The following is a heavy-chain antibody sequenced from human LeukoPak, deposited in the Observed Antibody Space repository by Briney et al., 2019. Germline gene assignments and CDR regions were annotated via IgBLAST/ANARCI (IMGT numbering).Heavy chain of an antibody. D-gene: IGHD6-13*01. CDR3: AREVAAAGTPMSG. CDR2: MNPNSGNT. J-gene: IGHJ4*02. CDR1: GYTFTSYD. V-gene: IGHV1-8*01. Sequence: ASGKVSCKASGYTFTSYDINWVRQATGQGLEWMGWMNPNSGNTGYAQKFQGRVTMTRNTSISTAYMELSSLRSEDTAVYYCAREVAAAGTPMSGWGQGTLVTVSS.